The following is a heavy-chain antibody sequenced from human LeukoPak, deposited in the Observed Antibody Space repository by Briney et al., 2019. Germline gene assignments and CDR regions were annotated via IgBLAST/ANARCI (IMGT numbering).Heavy chain of an antibody. Sequence: GGSLRLSCAASGFTVSSNYMSWVRQAPGKGLEWVSVIYSGGSTYYADSVKGRFTISRDNSKNTLYLQMNSLRAEDMAVYYCAREGGSSGSAFDIWGQGTMVTVSS. CDR1: GFTVSSNY. CDR2: IYSGGST. D-gene: IGHD3-22*01. CDR3: AREGGSSGSAFDI. V-gene: IGHV3-53*01. J-gene: IGHJ3*02.